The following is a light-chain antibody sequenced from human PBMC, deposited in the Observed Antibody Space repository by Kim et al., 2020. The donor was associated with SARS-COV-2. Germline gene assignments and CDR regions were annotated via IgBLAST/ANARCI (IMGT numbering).Light chain of an antibody. CDR3: QQYGSSPYT. CDR1: QGVSCNS. V-gene: IGKV3-20*01. CDR2: GAS. J-gene: IGKJ2*01. Sequence: APGARAPLPGRARQGVSCNSLAGYPGKPGQAPRLLIFGASSRATGIPDRFSGSGSGTDFTLTISRLEPEDFAVYYCQQYGSSPYTFGQGTKLEI.